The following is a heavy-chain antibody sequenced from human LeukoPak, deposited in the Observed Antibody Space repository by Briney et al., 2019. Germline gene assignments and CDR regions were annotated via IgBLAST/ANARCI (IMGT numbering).Heavy chain of an antibody. D-gene: IGHD6-13*01. J-gene: IGHJ4*02. CDR1: GFTFSTYW. V-gene: IGHV3-74*03. Sequence: GRSLRLSCAASGFTFSTYWMYWVRQAPGKGLVWVSRIKSDGSTMYADSVKGRFTVSRDNAKNTLYLQMNSLRAEDTAVYYCARGGIYSFDYWGQGTLVTVSS. CDR2: IKSDGST. CDR3: ARGGIYSFDY.